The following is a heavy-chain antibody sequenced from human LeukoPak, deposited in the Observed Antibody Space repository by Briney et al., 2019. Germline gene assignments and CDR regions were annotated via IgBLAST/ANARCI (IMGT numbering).Heavy chain of an antibody. V-gene: IGHV1-18*01. CDR2: ISAYNGNT. Sequence: ASVKVSCKASGYTFTSYGISWVRQAPGQGLEWMGWISAYNGNTNYAQKLQGRVTMTTDTSTSTAYMELRSVRSDDTAVYYCARVDPRYDAFDIWGQGTMVTVSS. CDR1: GYTFTSYG. J-gene: IGHJ3*02. CDR3: ARVDPRYDAFDI. D-gene: IGHD3-16*02.